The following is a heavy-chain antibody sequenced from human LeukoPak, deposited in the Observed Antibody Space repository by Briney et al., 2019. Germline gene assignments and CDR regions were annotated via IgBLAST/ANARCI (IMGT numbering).Heavy chain of an antibody. V-gene: IGHV3-9*01. CDR3: AKGGVAVSGTPNQGYFDY. CDR2: ISWNSGLI. J-gene: IGHJ4*02. Sequence: PGTSLRLSCVASGFTFNGFAMHWVRLTPGEGLEWVSGISWNSGLIAYADSVKGRFTISRDNAKNSLYLQMNSLRAGDTALYYCAKGGVAVSGTPNQGYFDYWGQGTLVTVSS. CDR1: GFTFNGFA. D-gene: IGHD6-19*01.